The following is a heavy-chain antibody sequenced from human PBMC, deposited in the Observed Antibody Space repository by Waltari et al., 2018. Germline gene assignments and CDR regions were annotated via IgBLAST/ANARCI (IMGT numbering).Heavy chain of an antibody. CDR2: LIPIFGTP. V-gene: IGHV1-69*12. CDR3: SRRQIGGPLDP. CDR1: GDTFGRFA. J-gene: IGHJ5*01. D-gene: IGHD1-1*01. Sequence: QVHLVQSGAEVKKPGSSVTVSCKASGDTFGRFAIAWVRQAPGQGLEWMGGLIPIFGTPNYAQEFQGRLTITADESANTVYMELGSLRPDDTAVYFCSRRQIGGPLDPWGQGTLVTVSS.